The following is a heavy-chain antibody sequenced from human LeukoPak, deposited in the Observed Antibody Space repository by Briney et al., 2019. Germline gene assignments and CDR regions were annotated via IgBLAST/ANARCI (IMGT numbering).Heavy chain of an antibody. J-gene: IGHJ4*02. D-gene: IGHD3-22*01. CDR3: AKDSVFSSGYSGYFDY. Sequence: PGGSLRLSCAASGFTFSIYPMSWVRQAPGKGLEWVSSISGSGGYAYYANSVKGRFITSRDNSKNTLYLQMNSLRAEDTAVYYCAKDSVFSSGYSGYFDYWGQGTLVTVSS. CDR1: GFTFSIYP. CDR2: ISGSGGYA. V-gene: IGHV3-23*01.